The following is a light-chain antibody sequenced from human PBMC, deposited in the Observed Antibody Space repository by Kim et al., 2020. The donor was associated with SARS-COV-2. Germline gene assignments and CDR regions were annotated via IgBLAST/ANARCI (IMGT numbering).Light chain of an antibody. CDR1: NIGSKN. CDR2: RDS. V-gene: IGLV3-9*01. J-gene: IGLJ3*02. Sequence: SYELTQPLSVSVALGQTARITCGGNNIGSKNVHWYQQKPGQAPVLVIYRDSNRPSGIPERFSGSNSGKTATMTISRAQAGDEADYYCQVWDSSTAVFGGGTQLTVL. CDR3: QVWDSSTAV.